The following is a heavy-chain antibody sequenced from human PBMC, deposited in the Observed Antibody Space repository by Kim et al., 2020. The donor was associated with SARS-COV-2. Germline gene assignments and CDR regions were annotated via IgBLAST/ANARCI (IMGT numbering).Heavy chain of an antibody. CDR3: AREGGLYSRRKDAFDI. CDR2: ISRNSNAK. CDR1: GFTFSSYY. D-gene: IGHD6-13*01. V-gene: IGHV3-48*04. J-gene: IGHJ3*02. Sequence: GGSLRLSCAASGFTFSSYYMNWVRQAPGKGLEWVSYISRNSNAKYYIDSVKGRFTISRDNAKNSLYLQMNSLRAEDTAVYYCAREGGLYSRRKDAFDIWG.